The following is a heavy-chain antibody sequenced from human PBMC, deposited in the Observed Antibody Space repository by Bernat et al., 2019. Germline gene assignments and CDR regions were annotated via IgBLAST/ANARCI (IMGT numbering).Heavy chain of an antibody. J-gene: IGHJ6*03. CDR1: GFTFSSYG. Sequence: QVHLVESGGGVVQPGRSLRLSCAASGFTFSSYGIHWVRQAPGKGLEWVAIISFDGTNKYYADSVKGRFTISRDNSKNTLYLQMNSLRAEDTAVYYCARGDYDFWSGYYFYYYYYMDVWGKGTTVTVSS. V-gene: IGHV3-30*03. CDR2: ISFDGTNK. D-gene: IGHD3-3*01. CDR3: ARGDYDFWSGYYFYYYYYMDV.